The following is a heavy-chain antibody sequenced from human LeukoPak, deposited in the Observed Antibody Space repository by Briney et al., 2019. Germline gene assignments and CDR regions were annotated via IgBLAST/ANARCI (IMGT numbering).Heavy chain of an antibody. V-gene: IGHV3-33*01. Sequence: GGSLRLSCAASGFTFSSYGMHWVRQAPGKGLEWVAVMWYDGSNKYYADSVKGRFTISRDNSKNTLYLQMNSLRAEDTAVYYCARARPGIAVADYYFDYWGQGTLVTVSS. CDR3: ARARPGIAVADYYFDY. D-gene: IGHD6-19*01. CDR2: MWYDGSNK. CDR1: GFTFSSYG. J-gene: IGHJ4*02.